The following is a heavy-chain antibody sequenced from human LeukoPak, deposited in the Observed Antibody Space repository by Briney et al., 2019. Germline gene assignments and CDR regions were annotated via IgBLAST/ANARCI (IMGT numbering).Heavy chain of an antibody. CDR3: ANGLEVGSPFDY. CDR1: GFTVSSNY. CDR2: IYTGGST. D-gene: IGHD2-15*01. Sequence: GGSLRLSCAASGFTVSSNYMRWVRQAPGKGLEWVSVIYTGGSTYYADSVKGRFTISRDNSKNTLYLQMSSLRAEDTAVYYCANGLEVGSPFDYWGQGTLVTVSS. V-gene: IGHV3-53*01. J-gene: IGHJ4*02.